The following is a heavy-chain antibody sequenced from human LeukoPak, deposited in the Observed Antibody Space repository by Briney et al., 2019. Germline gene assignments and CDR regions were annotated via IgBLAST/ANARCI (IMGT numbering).Heavy chain of an antibody. J-gene: IGHJ3*02. CDR3: AHRNSDYRAFDI. V-gene: IGHV2-5*01. CDR2: IYWNDDK. CDR1: GFARRTRGKE. Sequence: SGPTLLKPTPTLTLTCNFSGFARRTRGKEVGWIRQPPGKSLERLSLIYWNDDKRYSPSLKSRLTITKDTSKNQVVLTMTNMDPVDTATYYCAHRNSDYRAFDIWGQGTMVTVSS. D-gene: IGHD4-11*01.